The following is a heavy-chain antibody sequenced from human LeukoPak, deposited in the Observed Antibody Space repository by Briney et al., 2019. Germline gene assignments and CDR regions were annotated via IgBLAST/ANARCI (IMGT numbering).Heavy chain of an antibody. CDR1: GYTFTGYY. Sequence: ASVKVSCKASGYTFTGYYMHWVRQAPGQGLEWMGWINPNSGGTNYAQKFQGRVTMTRDTSISTAYMELSRLRSDDTAVYYCARTDSSSWSIFDYWGQGTLVTASS. CDR3: ARTDSSSWSIFDY. V-gene: IGHV1-2*02. D-gene: IGHD6-13*01. J-gene: IGHJ4*02. CDR2: INPNSGGT.